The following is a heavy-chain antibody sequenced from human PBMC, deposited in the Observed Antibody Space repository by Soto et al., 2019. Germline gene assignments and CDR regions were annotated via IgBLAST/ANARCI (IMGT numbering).Heavy chain of an antibody. CDR3: ASYPYYDFWSGTTIEGPGYYYYGMDV. Sequence: WETMSLTCTVSGCSVSSGSYYWSLIRQPPGKGLEWPGYTHYSGSTNYNPSLKGRVTISVDTSKNQFSLKLSSVTAADTAVYYCASYPYYDFWSGTTIEGPGYYYYGMDVWGQGTTVTVSS. D-gene: IGHD3-3*01. J-gene: IGHJ6*01. CDR2: THYSGST. CDR1: GCSVSSGSYY. V-gene: IGHV4-61*01.